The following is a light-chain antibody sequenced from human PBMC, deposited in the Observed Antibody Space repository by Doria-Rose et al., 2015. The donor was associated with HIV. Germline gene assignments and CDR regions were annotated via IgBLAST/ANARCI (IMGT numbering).Light chain of an antibody. CDR3: SSYTSNNTPVV. J-gene: IGLJ2*01. Sequence: QSALTQPASVSGSPGQSITISCTGTSSDIGGYNYVSWYQQHPGKAPKLMIYDVSKRPSGVSNRFSGSKSGTTASLTISGLQAEDEADYYCSSYTSNNTPVVFGGGTKLTVL. V-gene: IGLV2-14*01. CDR1: SSDIGGYNY. CDR2: DVS.